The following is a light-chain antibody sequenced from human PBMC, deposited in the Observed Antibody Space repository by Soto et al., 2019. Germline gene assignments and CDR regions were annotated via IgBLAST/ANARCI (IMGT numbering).Light chain of an antibody. Sequence: EIVLTQSPATLSLSPGERATLSCRASQSVSSYLAWYQQKPGQAPRLLIYDASNRATGIPARFSGSGSGTDFTLTIGSLEPEDFAVYYCQQRRNWPITCGQGTRLEIK. CDR1: QSVSSY. CDR3: QQRRNWPIT. CDR2: DAS. J-gene: IGKJ5*01. V-gene: IGKV3-11*01.